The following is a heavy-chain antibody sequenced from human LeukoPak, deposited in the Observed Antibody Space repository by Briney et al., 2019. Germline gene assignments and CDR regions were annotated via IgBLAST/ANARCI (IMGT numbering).Heavy chain of an antibody. J-gene: IGHJ4*02. D-gene: IGHD3-22*01. CDR1: GFTFSSYA. CDR2: ISYDGSNK. CDR3: ARDGYYYDSSGYRGYYFDY. V-gene: IGHV3-30-3*01. Sequence: GGSLRLSCAASGFTFSSYAMHWVRQAPGKGLEWVAVISYDGSNKYYADSVKGRFTISRDNSKNTLYLQMNSLRAEDTAVYYCARDGYYYDSSGYRGYYFDYWGQGTLVTVSP.